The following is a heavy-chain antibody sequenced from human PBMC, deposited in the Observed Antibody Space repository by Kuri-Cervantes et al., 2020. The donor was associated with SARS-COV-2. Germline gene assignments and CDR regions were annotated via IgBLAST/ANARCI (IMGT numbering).Heavy chain of an antibody. V-gene: IGHV3-13*04. D-gene: IGHD6-13*01. J-gene: IGHJ5*02. Sequence: GGSLRLSCAASGFTFSSYDMHWVRQATGKGLEWVSAIGTAGSTYYADSVKGRFTISRDNSKNTLYLQMNSLRAEDTAVYYCAKDQGIAAPVGWFDPWGQGTLVTVSS. CDR2: IGTAGST. CDR1: GFTFSSYD. CDR3: AKDQGIAAPVGWFDP.